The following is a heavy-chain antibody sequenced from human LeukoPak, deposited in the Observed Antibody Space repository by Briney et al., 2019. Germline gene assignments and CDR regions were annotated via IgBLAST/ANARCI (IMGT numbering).Heavy chain of an antibody. CDR1: GFTFGSYW. CDR3: ARSGGNLDC. D-gene: IGHD4-23*01. J-gene: IGHJ4*02. CDR2: ISSSGNII. Sequence: GSLRLSCAASGFTFGSYWMRWVRQTPGKGLEWVSYISSSGNIIYYADSVKGRFTISRDNAKDSLYLQMNSLRAEDTAVYYCARSGGNLDCWGQGSLVTVSS. V-gene: IGHV3-48*04.